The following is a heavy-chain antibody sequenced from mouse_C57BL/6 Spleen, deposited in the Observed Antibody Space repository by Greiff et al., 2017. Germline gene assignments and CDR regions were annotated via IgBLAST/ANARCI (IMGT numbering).Heavy chain of an antibody. D-gene: IGHD3-1*01. CDR3: AGVGGVYWYFDV. V-gene: IGHV1-55*01. CDR1: GYTFTSYW. Sequence: QVQLQQPGAELVKPGASVKMSCKASGYTFTSYWITWVKQRPGQGLEWIGDIYPGSGSTNYNEKFKSKATLPVDTSSSTAYMQLSSRTSEDSAVYYCAGVGGVYWYFDVWGTGTTVTVSS. CDR2: IYPGSGST. J-gene: IGHJ1*03.